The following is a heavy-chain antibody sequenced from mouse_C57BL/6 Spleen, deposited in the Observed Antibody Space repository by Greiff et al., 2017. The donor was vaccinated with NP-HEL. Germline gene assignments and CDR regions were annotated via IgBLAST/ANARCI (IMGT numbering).Heavy chain of an antibody. CDR2: IWRGGST. CDR1: GFSLTSYG. Sequence: VQLVESGPGLVQPSQSLSITCTVSGFSLTSYGVHWVRQSPGKGLEWLGVIWRGGSTDYNAAFMSRLSITKDNSKSQVFFKMNSLQADDTAIYYCAKNRGHGNYVGYAMDYWGQGTSDTVSS. J-gene: IGHJ4*01. CDR3: AKNRGHGNYVGYAMDY. D-gene: IGHD2-1*01. V-gene: IGHV2-5*01.